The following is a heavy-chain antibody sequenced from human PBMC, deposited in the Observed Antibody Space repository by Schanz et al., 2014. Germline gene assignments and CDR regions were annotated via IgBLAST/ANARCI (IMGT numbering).Heavy chain of an antibody. Sequence: QLQLQESGSGLVKPSQTLSLTCTVSGGSISSGGYYWSWIRQPPGKGLEWIGYIYYSGDTNYNPSLKSRVTISVDTSKNQFSLNLISVTAADTAVYYCARQGIGYQHGRYYYYMDVWGRGTTVTVSS. V-gene: IGHV4-61*08. J-gene: IGHJ6*03. D-gene: IGHD2-2*01. CDR2: IYYSGDT. CDR3: ARQGIGYQHGRYYYYMDV. CDR1: GGSISSGGYY.